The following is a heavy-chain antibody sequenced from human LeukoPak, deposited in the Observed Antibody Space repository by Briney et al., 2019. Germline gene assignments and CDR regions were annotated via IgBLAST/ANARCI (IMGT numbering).Heavy chain of an antibody. V-gene: IGHV3-33*06. CDR3: AKGHWNGGNWFDP. Sequence: PGGSRRLSCAASGFTFSSFGMHWVRQAPGKRLEWAPIIWYNGRYETYADSVKGRFTISRDNSKNTLYLQMNSLRAEDTAVYYCAKGHWNGGNWFDPWGQGTLVTVSS. CDR1: GFTFSSFG. J-gene: IGHJ5*02. CDR2: IWYNGRYE. D-gene: IGHD1-1*01.